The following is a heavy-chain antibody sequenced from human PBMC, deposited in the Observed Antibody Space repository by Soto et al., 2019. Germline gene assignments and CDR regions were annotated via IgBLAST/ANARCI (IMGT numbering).Heavy chain of an antibody. J-gene: IGHJ4*02. Sequence: EVHLVESGGGLIKPGGSPRLACAASGFTFSTYTMDWVRQAPGKGLEWVSSISSSSSYMYYADSVKGRFTISRDNAKNSVYLQMNSLRAEDTALYYCVTHYDISGVRYVTGGNWGQGTLVTVSS. D-gene: IGHD3-22*01. CDR2: ISSSSSYM. V-gene: IGHV3-21*01. CDR3: VTHYDISGVRYVTGGN. CDR1: GFTFSTYT.